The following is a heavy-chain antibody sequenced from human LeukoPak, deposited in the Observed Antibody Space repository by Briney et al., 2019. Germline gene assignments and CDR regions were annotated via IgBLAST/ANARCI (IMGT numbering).Heavy chain of an antibody. V-gene: IGHV1-46*01. Sequence: ASVKVSCKASGYTFTSYYMHWVRQVPGQGLEWMGIINPSGGSTSYAQKFQGRVTMTRDTSTSTVYLELSSLRSEDTAVCYCARDVCSSTSCYEDFDYWGQGTLVTVSS. CDR1: GYTFTSYY. J-gene: IGHJ4*02. D-gene: IGHD2-2*01. CDR2: INPSGGST. CDR3: ARDVCSSTSCYEDFDY.